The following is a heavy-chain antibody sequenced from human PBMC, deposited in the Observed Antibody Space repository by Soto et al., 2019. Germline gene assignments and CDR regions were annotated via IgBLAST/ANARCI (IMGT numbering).Heavy chain of an antibody. V-gene: IGHV4-31*03. D-gene: IGHD3-22*01. J-gene: IGHJ4*02. CDR2: IYYSGRT. Sequence: SLTCTVSGGSISSGGYYCSWIRQHPGKGPGWIGYIYYSGRTYYNPSLKSRVTISVDTSKNQFSLKLSSVTAADTAVYYCARESGHYYDSSGYRPGVVASDGVTDSWGQGNLVTVSS. CDR1: GGSISSGGYY. CDR3: ARESGHYYDSSGYRPGVVASDGVTDS.